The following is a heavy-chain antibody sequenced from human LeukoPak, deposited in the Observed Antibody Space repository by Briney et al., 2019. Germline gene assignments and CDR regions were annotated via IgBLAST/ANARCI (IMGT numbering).Heavy chain of an antibody. Sequence: GASVKLSCKASGYTFTRCFIRYGRQAPGQGLGWMGWIDPNSDNIRDSETFKDRVTMTRGTSTNTAYVEQSWLRSDDAGVYYCARSAYKYCYLYCDLWAQGTVDIVSS. V-gene: IGHV1-2*02. CDR2: IDPNSDNI. D-gene: IGHD5-18*01. J-gene: IGHJ5*02. CDR3: ARSAYKYCYLYCDL. CDR1: GYTFTRCF.